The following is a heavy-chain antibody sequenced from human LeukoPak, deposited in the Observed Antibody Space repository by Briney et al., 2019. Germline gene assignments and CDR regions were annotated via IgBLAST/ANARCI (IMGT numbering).Heavy chain of an antibody. V-gene: IGHV3-49*03. CDR3: TRDRGAYNLYDY. J-gene: IGHJ4*02. D-gene: IGHD1-1*01. CDR2: IRSKAYGETA. CDR1: GFTFGDYA. Sequence: GGSLRLSCTASGFTFGDYALSWIRQAPGKGLEWVGFIRSKAYGETADYAASVKGRFTISRDDSKAIAYLQMNSLKTEDTAVYHCTRDRGAYNLYDYWGQGTLVTVSS.